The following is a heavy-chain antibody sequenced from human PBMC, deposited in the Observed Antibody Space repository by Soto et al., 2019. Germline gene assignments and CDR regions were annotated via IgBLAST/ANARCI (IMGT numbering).Heavy chain of an antibody. CDR1: GFTLNSHT. CDR2: ISDSSSTI. V-gene: IGHV3-48*04. D-gene: IGHD1-26*01. CDR3: AREVGATGY. Sequence: EVQLVESGGGLVQPGGSLRLSCVASGFTLNSHTMNWVRQAPGKGLEWLSYISDSSSTIYYADSVKGRFTISRDNAKNSLYLQMNSLRVDDTAVYYCAREVGATGYWGQGTLVTVSS. J-gene: IGHJ4*02.